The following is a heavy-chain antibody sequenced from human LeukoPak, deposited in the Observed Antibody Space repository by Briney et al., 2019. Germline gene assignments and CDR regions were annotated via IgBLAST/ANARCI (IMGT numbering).Heavy chain of an antibody. CDR2: INPSGGST. D-gene: IGHD1-1*01. CDR3: AREGSWGTDAFDI. J-gene: IGHJ3*02. Sequence: ASVKVSCKASGYTFTSYYMHWVRQAPGQGLEWMGIINPSGGSTISAQKFQGRVSMTRDTSTSTVYMELSSLRSEDTAVYYCAREGSWGTDAFDIWGQGTMVTGSS. CDR1: GYTFTSYY. V-gene: IGHV1-46*01.